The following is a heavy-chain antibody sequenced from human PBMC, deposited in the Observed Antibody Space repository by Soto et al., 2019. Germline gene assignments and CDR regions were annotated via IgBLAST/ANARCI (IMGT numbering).Heavy chain of an antibody. V-gene: IGHV4-4*02. D-gene: IGHD3-10*01. CDR1: GGSISSSNC. J-gene: IGHJ6*02. CDR3: ARVLSLHYYGSGSYYNEYYYYYYGMDV. CDR2: IYHSGST. Sequence: PSETLSLTCAVSGGSISSSNCWSWVRQPPGKGLEWIGEIYHSGSTNYNPSLKSRVTISVDKSKNQFSLKLSSVTAADTAVYYCARVLSLHYYGSGSYYNEYYYYYYGMDVRGQGTTVTVSS.